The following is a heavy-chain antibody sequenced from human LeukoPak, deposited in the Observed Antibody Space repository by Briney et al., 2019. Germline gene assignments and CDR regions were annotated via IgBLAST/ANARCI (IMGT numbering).Heavy chain of an antibody. Sequence: GGSLRLSCAASGFTFSTYDMNWVRQAPGKGLEWLSWLSSSSADSYYAVSVKGRFTISRDNAKNSLYLQMNSLSDEDTAIYYCARVGQYYDAVTGDYDHSTIDYWGQGTLVSVSS. CDR1: GFTFSTYD. V-gene: IGHV3-48*02. CDR3: ARVGQYYDAVTGDYDHSTIDY. CDR2: LSSSSADS. D-gene: IGHD3-9*01. J-gene: IGHJ4*02.